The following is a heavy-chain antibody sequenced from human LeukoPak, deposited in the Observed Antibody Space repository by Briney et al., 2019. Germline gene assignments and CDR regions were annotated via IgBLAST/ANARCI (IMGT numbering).Heavy chain of an antibody. J-gene: IGHJ3*02. Sequence: SETLSLTCTVSGGSISSYYWSWIRQPPGKGLEWIGYIHYSGSTNYNPSLKSRVTISVDTSKNQFSLKLSSVTAADTAVYYCAGTAFGAFDIWGQGTMVTVSS. CDR2: IHYSGST. CDR3: AGTAFGAFDI. V-gene: IGHV4-59*01. CDR1: GGSISSYY. D-gene: IGHD5-18*01.